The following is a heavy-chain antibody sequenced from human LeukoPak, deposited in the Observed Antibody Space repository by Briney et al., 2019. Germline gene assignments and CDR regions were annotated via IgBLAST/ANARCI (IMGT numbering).Heavy chain of an antibody. V-gene: IGHV3-21*06. D-gene: IGHD6-6*01. CDR2: ISSSSTYI. CDR1: GFTFSSYS. J-gene: IGHJ1*01. Sequence: PGGSLRLSCAASGFTFSSYSMNWVRQAPGKGLEWVSSISSSSTYIYYADSVKGRFTISRDDAKNSLYLQMNSLRAEDTAVYYCARDLTSSSTAYFQHWGQGTLATVSS. CDR3: ARDLTSSSTAYFQH.